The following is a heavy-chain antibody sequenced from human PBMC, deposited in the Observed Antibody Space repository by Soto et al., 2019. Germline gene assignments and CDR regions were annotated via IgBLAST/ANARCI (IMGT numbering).Heavy chain of an antibody. V-gene: IGHV1-2*02. CDR1: AYTFTCYY. D-gene: IGHD3-3*01. Sequence: XSVKVSCKASAYTFTCYYMHWVRQAPGQGLEWMGWINPNSGGTNYAQKFQGRVTMTRDTSISTAYMELSRLRSDDTAVYYCARDRPTMDDFWSGYSVYFDYWGQGTLVTVSS. CDR3: ARDRPTMDDFWSGYSVYFDY. CDR2: INPNSGGT. J-gene: IGHJ4*02.